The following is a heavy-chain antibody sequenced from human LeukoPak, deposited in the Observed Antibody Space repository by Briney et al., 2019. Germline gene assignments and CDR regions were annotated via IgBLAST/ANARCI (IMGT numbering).Heavy chain of an antibody. CDR2: IYHSGST. D-gene: IGHD3-10*01. J-gene: IGHJ4*02. Sequence: SETLSLTCTVSGYSISSGYYWGWIRQPPGKGLEWIGSIYHSGSTYYNPSLKSRVTISVDTSKNQFSLKLSSVTAADTAVYYCARVEGSALYYFDYWGQGTLVTVSS. V-gene: IGHV4-38-2*02. CDR3: ARVEGSALYYFDY. CDR1: GYSISSGYY.